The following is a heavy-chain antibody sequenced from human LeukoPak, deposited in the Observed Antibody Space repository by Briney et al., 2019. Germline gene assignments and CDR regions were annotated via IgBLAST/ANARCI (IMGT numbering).Heavy chain of an antibody. D-gene: IGHD2/OR15-2a*01. CDR2: IYYSGST. CDR3: ARANIADAFDI. Sequence: SETLSLTCAVSGGSISSSSYYWGWIRQPPGKGLEWIGSIYYSGSTYYNPSLKSRVTISVDTSKNQFSLKLSSVTAADTAVYYCARANIADAFDIWGQGTMVTASS. J-gene: IGHJ3*02. V-gene: IGHV4-39*07. CDR1: GGSISSSSYY.